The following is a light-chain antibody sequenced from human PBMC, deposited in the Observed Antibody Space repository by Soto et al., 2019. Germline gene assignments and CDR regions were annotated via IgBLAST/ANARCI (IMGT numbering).Light chain of an antibody. Sequence: QSALTQPASLSGSPGQSITISCTGTSSDIGAYDYVSWFQQHPGKAPKLMISEVNNRPSGVSNRFSGSKSGNTASLTISGLQAEDEAEYYCSSYTGISTQVFGGGTKVTVL. V-gene: IGLV2-14*01. CDR1: SSDIGAYDY. J-gene: IGLJ3*02. CDR2: EVN. CDR3: SSYTGISTQV.